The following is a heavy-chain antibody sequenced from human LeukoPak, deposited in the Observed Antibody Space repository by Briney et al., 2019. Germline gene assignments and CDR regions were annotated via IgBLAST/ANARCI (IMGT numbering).Heavy chain of an antibody. J-gene: IGHJ4*02. D-gene: IGHD3-9*01. V-gene: IGHV4-34*01. CDR2: INHSGST. CDR1: GGSFSGYY. CDR3: ARDGSYDILTGYWYYFDY. Sequence: SETLSLTCAVYGGSFSGYYWSWIRQPPGKGPEWIGEINHSGSTNYNPSLKSRVTISVDTSKNQFPLKLSSVTAADTAVYYCARDGSYDILTGYWYYFDYWGQGTLVTVSS.